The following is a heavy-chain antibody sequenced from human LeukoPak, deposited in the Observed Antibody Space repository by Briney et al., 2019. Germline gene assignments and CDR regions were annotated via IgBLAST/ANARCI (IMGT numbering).Heavy chain of an antibody. Sequence: GGSLRLSCVASGFTFSSSWMSWVRQAPGKGLEWVANIKQDGSEKSYVESVGGRFTISRDNAKNSLYLQLNSLRAEDTALYYCARDNPPDYWGQGTLVTVSS. CDR1: GFTFSSSW. CDR2: IKQDGSEK. J-gene: IGHJ4*02. CDR3: ARDNPPDY. V-gene: IGHV3-7*03.